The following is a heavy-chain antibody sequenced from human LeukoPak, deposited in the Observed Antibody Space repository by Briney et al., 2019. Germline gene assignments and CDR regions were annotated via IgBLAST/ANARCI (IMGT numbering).Heavy chain of an antibody. J-gene: IGHJ5*02. CDR1: GYSFTSYW. CDR3: ARRYMAARPVGWFDP. V-gene: IGHV5-51*01. CDR2: IYPGDSDT. Sequence: GESLKISCKGSGYSFTSYWIGWVRQLPGKGLEWMGIIYPGDSDTRYSPSFQGQVTISADKSISTAYLQWSSLKASDTAMYYCARRYMAARPVGWFDPWGQGTLVTVSS. D-gene: IGHD6-6*01.